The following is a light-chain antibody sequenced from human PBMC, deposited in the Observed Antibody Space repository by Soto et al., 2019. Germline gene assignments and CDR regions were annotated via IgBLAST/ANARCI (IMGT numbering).Light chain of an antibody. J-gene: IGLJ2*01. CDR2: RND. Sequence: QSVLTQPPSASGTPGQRVTLSCSGSRSAIGGNYVYWYQHLPGMAPKLLIYRNDQRPSGFPARISGSKSGTSASLAIIGLRSEDEAEYYCASGDDSRSVTIFCGGTKLTLL. CDR1: RSAIGGNY. V-gene: IGLV1-47*01. CDR3: ASGDDSRSVTI.